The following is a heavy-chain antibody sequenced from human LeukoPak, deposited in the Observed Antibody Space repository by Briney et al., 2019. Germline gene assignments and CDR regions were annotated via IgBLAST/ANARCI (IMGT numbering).Heavy chain of an antibody. CDR1: GFTFSSYG. Sequence: GGSLRLSCAASGFTFSSYGMHWVRQAPGKGLEWVAVIWYGGSNKYYADSVKGRFTISRDNSKSTLYLQMNSLRAEDTAVYYCARGPDILTGYYTPGSYYGMDVWGQGTTVTVS. CDR2: IWYGGSNK. J-gene: IGHJ6*02. D-gene: IGHD3-9*01. CDR3: ARGPDILTGYYTPGSYYGMDV. V-gene: IGHV3-33*01.